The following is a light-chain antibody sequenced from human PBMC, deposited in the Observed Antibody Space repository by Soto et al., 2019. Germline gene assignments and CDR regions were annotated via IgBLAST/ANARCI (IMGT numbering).Light chain of an antibody. CDR1: SSNIGCSS. CDR2: TNS. CDR3: AAWDYGLSADV. J-gene: IGLJ1*01. V-gene: IGLV1-44*01. Sequence: QSVLTQPPSASGTHGPRVTISCSGSSSNIGCSSVNWYQHLPGTAPKLLIYTNSRRPSGVPDRFSGSKSGTSACLTISCPQSEDEAYYYCAAWDYGLSADVVGTGSTGTVL.